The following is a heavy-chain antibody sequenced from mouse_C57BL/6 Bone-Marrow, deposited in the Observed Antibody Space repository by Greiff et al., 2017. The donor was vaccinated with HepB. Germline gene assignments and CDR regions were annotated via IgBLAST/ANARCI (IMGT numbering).Heavy chain of an antibody. V-gene: IGHV5-15*01. J-gene: IGHJ2*01. Sequence: EVKLQESGGGLVQPGGSLKLSCAASGFTFSDYGMAWVRQAPRKGPEWVAFISNLAYSIYYADTVTGRFTISRENAKNTLYLEMSSLRSEDTAMYYCARQAGSSLDYWGQGTTLTVSS. CDR3: ARQAGSSLDY. CDR2: ISNLAYSI. CDR1: GFTFSDYG. D-gene: IGHD1-1*01.